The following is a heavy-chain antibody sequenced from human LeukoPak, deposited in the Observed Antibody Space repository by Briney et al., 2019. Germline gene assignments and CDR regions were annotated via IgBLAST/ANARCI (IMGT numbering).Heavy chain of an antibody. V-gene: IGHV3-49*04. CDR1: GFTFGDYA. CDR2: IRSKAYGGTT. D-gene: IGHD2-2*02. Sequence: GGSLRLSCTASGFTFGDYAMSWVRQAPGKGLEWVGFIRSKAYGGTTEYAASVKGRFTISRDDSKSIAYLQMNRLKTEDTAVYYCTRFREVVPAAITGWFDPWGQGTLVTVSS. J-gene: IGHJ5*02. CDR3: TRFREVVPAAITGWFDP.